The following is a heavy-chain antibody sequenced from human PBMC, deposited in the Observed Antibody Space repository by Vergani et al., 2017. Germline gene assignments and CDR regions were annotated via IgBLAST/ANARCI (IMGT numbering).Heavy chain of an antibody. J-gene: IGHJ6*03. CDR3: ARVNTETNGQLYYYYYMDV. CDR2: IDYTGRP. D-gene: IGHD4-11*01. CDR1: GGSFTSYH. V-gene: IGHV4-34*01. Sequence: QVQLPQWGGGLLKPSETLSLTCVVNGGSFTSYHCTWIRPSSGEGLEWVGDIDYTGRPDYNPSLKSRLTMSVDKARNQFSLTLNAVTATDTAIYFGARVNTETNGQLYYYYYMDVWGQGTAVTVS.